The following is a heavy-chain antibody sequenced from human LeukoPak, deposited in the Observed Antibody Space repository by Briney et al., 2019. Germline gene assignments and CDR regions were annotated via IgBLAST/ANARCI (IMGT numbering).Heavy chain of an antibody. V-gene: IGHV4-34*01. CDR3: ARLVDPPMVRHYYFDY. D-gene: IGHD5-18*01. J-gene: IGHJ4*02. CDR2: ISHSGNT. CDR1: GGSFSGSN. Sequence: SETLSLTCAVYGGSFSGSNWSWIRQPPGKGLEWIGEISHSGNTNYNPSLKSRVTISVHTSKNQFSLKLNSVTAADTAMYYCARLVDPPMVRHYYFDYWGQGTLVTVSS.